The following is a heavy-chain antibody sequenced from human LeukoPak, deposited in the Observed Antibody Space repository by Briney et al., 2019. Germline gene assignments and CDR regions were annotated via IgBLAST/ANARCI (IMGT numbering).Heavy chain of an antibody. D-gene: IGHD2-15*01. V-gene: IGHV1-2*02. CDR1: GYTFTGCY. J-gene: IGHJ4*02. CDR2: INPNSGGT. CDR3: ARDYCSGGSCYSVFDH. Sequence: GASVKVSCKASGYTFTGCYMHWVRQAPGQGLEWMGWINPNSGGTNYAQKFQGRVTMTRDTSISTAYMELSRLRSDDTAVYYCARDYCSGGSCYSVFDHWGQGTLVTVSS.